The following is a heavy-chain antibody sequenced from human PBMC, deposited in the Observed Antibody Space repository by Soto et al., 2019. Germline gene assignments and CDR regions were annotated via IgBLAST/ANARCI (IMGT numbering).Heavy chain of an antibody. CDR1: GAPILSSTYS. V-gene: IGHV4-39*01. CDR2: MLYSGSS. J-gene: IGHJ4*02. CDR3: VSRRREEDCSAGTCYFRF. Sequence: TLSSASTASGAPILSSTYSWACIRQTPENGLEWIASMLYSGSSYYNPSLNSRVTISADTSRNQFSLDLSSLTAADTAVYYCVSRRREEDCSAGTCYFRFWGQGTLVTVSS. D-gene: IGHD2-21*02.